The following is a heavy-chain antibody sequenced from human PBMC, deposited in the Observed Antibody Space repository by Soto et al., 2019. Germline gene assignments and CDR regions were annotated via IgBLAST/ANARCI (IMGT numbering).Heavy chain of an antibody. CDR1: GFTFSSYG. J-gene: IGHJ4*02. CDR3: AKGSGSSWYSS. V-gene: IGHV3-23*01. Sequence: EVQLFESGGCVVQPGGSLTLSSAASGFTFSSYGMSWVRQAPGKGLEWVSAISGSGGSTYYADSVKGRFTISRDNSKNTLYLQMNSPRAEDTAVYYCAKGSGSSWYSSWGQGTLVTVSS. D-gene: IGHD6-13*01. CDR2: ISGSGGST.